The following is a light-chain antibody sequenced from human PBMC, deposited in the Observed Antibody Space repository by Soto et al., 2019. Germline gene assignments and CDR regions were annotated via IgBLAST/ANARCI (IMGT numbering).Light chain of an antibody. Sequence: QSALTQPASVSVSPGQSIIISCTGTSSDVGGYNYVSWYQQHPGKAPKLMIYEVSNRPSGVSDRFSGSKSGNTASLTISGLQAEDEADYYCGSYTSSRIYVFGAGTKVTV. CDR2: EVS. J-gene: IGLJ1*01. V-gene: IGLV2-14*01. CDR3: GSYTSSRIYV. CDR1: SSDVGGYNY.